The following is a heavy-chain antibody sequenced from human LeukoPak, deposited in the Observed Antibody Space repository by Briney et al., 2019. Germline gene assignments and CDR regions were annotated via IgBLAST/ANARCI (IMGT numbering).Heavy chain of an antibody. D-gene: IGHD4-11*01. J-gene: IGHJ3*02. Sequence: NPGGSLRLSCAASGFAFNTYSMNWVRQAPGKGLQWVSSITTTSTSKYYADSVKGRFTISRDNAKNSLYLQMDSLRDEDTAVYCCVRDAAYSAFNMWGQGTMVIVSS. CDR2: ITTTSTSK. CDR3: VRDAAYSAFNM. V-gene: IGHV3-48*02. CDR1: GFAFNTYS.